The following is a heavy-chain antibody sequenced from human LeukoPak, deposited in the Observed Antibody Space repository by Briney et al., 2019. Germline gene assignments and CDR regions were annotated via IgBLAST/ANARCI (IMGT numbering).Heavy chain of an antibody. V-gene: IGHV1-2*02. CDR1: GYTFTNYV. CDR3: ARDLGDTYGSVGDFDY. J-gene: IGHJ4*02. CDR2: INPDSGGT. Sequence: ASVKVSCKASGYTFTNYVMNWVRQAPGQGLEWMGWINPDSGGTIYAQNFQGRVTMTRDTSISTAYMELSSLRSDDTAVYYCARDLGDTYGSVGDFDYWGQGTLVTVSS. D-gene: IGHD3-10*01.